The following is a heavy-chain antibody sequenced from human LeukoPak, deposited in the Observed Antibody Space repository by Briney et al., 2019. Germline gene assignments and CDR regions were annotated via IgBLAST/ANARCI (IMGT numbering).Heavy chain of an antibody. V-gene: IGHV4-30-2*01. CDR3: ARGLQYYYDSSGYSGNWFDP. CDR2: IYHSGST. Sequence: KASETLSLTCAVSGGSISSGGYSWSWIRQPPGKGLEWIGYIYHSGSTYYNPSLKSRATISVDRSKNQFSLKLSSVTAADTAVYYCARGLQYYYDSSGYSGNWFDPWGQGTLVTVSS. CDR1: GGSISSGGYS. D-gene: IGHD3-22*01. J-gene: IGHJ5*02.